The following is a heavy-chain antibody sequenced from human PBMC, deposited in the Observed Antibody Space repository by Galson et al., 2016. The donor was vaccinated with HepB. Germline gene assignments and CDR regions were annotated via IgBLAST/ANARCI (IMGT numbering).Heavy chain of an antibody. CDR2: LDAAGRT. V-gene: IGHV3-53*01. CDR3: ARPGGYGGNAFDP. J-gene: IGHJ5*02. D-gene: IGHD4-23*01. Sequence: SLRLSCAASGFIVSNHYMTWVRQAPGQGLEWVSVLDAAGRTSYADSVRGRFTVSRDNSKNTLYLQMSSLRAEDTAVYYCARPGGYGGNAFDPWGQGTLVTVSS. CDR1: GFIVSNHY.